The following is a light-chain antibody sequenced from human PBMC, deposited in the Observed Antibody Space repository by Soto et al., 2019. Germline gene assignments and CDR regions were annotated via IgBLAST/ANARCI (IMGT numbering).Light chain of an antibody. Sequence: QSALTQPASVSGSPGQTITISCTGTSSDVGGYNYVSWYQQHPGKAPKVIISEVSNRPSGVSNRFSGSKSGSTASLTISGLQPEDEADYYCCSYTSTSTRVFGTGTKLTVL. CDR1: SSDVGGYNY. J-gene: IGLJ1*01. V-gene: IGLV2-14*01. CDR2: EVS. CDR3: CSYTSTSTRV.